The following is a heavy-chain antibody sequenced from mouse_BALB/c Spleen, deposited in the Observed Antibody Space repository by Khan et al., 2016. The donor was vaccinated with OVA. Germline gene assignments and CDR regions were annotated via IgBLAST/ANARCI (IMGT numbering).Heavy chain of an antibody. J-gene: IGHJ3*01. D-gene: IGHD2-1*01. CDR1: GYTFTTYW. Sequence: QVQLKHSGTELAKPGASVKMSCTTSGYTFTTYWIHWIKQRPGQGLEWIGYINPSTAYTEYNQNFKDKATLTADESSSTAYMHLSSLTSEDSAVYYCARRGLDGIFPYWGQGTLVTVSA. CDR3: ARRGLDGIFPY. CDR2: INPSTAYT. V-gene: IGHV1-7*01.